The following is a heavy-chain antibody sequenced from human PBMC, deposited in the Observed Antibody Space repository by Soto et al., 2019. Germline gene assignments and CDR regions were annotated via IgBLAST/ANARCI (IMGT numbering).Heavy chain of an antibody. CDR1: GFTFSDYY. J-gene: IGHJ4*02. Sequence: PGGSLRLSYAASGFTFSDYYMTWIRPAPGSGLEWVSYISSSSGTISYANSVKGRFTTSRDNAQNSLYLQMTSLRADDTAVNYCARGTYRSKTDFDYWGQGTLVTVSS. CDR2: ISSSSGTI. D-gene: IGHD6-13*01. CDR3: ARGTYRSKTDFDY. V-gene: IGHV3-11*01.